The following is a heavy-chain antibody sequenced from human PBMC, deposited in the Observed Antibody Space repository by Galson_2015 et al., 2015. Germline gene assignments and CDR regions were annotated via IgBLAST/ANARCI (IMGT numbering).Heavy chain of an antibody. CDR2: ISGSGGST. D-gene: IGHD2-2*01. CDR3: AKDQFVVVPAAMLDAFDI. CDR1: GFTFSSYA. J-gene: IGHJ3*02. V-gene: IGHV3-23*01. Sequence: SLRHSCAASGFTFSSYAMSWVRQAPGKGLEWVSAISGSGGSTYYADSVKGRFTISRDNSKNTLYLQMNSLRAEGTAVYYCAKDQFVVVPAAMLDAFDIWGQGTMVTVSS.